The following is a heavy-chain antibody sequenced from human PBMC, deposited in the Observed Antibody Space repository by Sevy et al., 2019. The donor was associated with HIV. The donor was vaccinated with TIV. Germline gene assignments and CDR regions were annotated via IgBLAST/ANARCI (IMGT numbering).Heavy chain of an antibody. Sequence: GESLKISCKGSGYSFTSYWIGWVRQMPGKGLEWMGIIYPGDSDTRYSPSFQGQVTISADKSISTAYLQWGSLKASDTAMDYCARRGYSGYEYGNYFDYWGQGTLVTVSS. D-gene: IGHD5-12*01. CDR1: GYSFTSYW. J-gene: IGHJ4*02. CDR2: IYPGDSDT. V-gene: IGHV5-51*03. CDR3: ARRGYSGYEYGNYFDY.